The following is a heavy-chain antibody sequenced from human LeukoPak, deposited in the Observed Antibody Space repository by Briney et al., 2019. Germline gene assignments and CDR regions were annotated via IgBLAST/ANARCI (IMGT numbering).Heavy chain of an antibody. J-gene: IGHJ4*02. V-gene: IGHV4-59*11. CDR3: ARDLGHC. Sequence: PSETLSLTCTVYGGSINSHYWSWIRQPPGKGLEWIGDISYSGSTNYNPSLKSRVTMSVDTSKNQFSLKLSSVTAADTAVYYCARDLGHCWGQGTLVTVSS. CDR2: ISYSGST. CDR1: GGSINSHY. D-gene: IGHD3-16*01.